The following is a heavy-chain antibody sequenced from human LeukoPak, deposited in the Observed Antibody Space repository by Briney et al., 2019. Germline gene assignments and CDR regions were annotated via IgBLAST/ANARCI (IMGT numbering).Heavy chain of an antibody. V-gene: IGHV4-39*01. CDR3: GAGSGSYYMDV. CDR2: IYYSGST. D-gene: IGHD3-10*01. Sequence: PSETLSLTCTVSGGSINSSSYYWGWIRQPPGKGLEWIGTIYYSGSTYYNPSLKSRVTISVDTSKNQFSLKLSSVTAADTAVYYCGAGSGSYYMDVWGKGTTVTISS. J-gene: IGHJ6*03. CDR1: GGSINSSSYY.